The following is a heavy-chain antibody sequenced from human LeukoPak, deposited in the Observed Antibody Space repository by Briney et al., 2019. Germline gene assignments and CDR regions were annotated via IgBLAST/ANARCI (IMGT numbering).Heavy chain of an antibody. CDR3: ARDKIAYGSGSYRYYGMDV. D-gene: IGHD3-10*01. CDR1: GGSISSGDYY. V-gene: IGHV4-30-4*01. Sequence: PSQTLSLTCTVSGGSISSGDYYWSWIRQPPGKGLEWIGYIYYSGSTYYNPSLKSRVTISVDTSKNQFSLKLGSVTAADTAVYYCARDKIAYGSGSYRYYGMDVWGQGTTVTVSS. J-gene: IGHJ6*02. CDR2: IYYSGST.